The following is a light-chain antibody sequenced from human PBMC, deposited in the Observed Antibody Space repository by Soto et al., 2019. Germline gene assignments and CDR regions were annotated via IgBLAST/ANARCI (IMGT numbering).Light chain of an antibody. V-gene: IGLV2-23*01. Sequence: QSVLTQPASASGSPGQSITISCTGTSSDVGSYNLVSWYQQHPGKAPKLMIYEGSKRPSGVSNRFSGSKSGNTASLTISGLQAEDEADYYCCSYAGSSTLVIFGGGTQLTVL. CDR2: EGS. J-gene: IGLJ2*01. CDR1: SSDVGSYNL. CDR3: CSYAGSSTLVI.